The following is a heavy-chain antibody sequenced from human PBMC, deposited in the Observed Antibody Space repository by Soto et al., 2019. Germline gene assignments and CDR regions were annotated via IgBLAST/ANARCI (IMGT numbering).Heavy chain of an antibody. D-gene: IGHD3-22*01. J-gene: IGHJ4*02. CDR1: GFTFSSYS. V-gene: IGHV3-48*02. CDR2: ISSSSATI. Sequence: PGGSLRLSCAASGFTFSSYSMNWVRQTPGKGLEWVSYISSSSATIYYADSVKGRFTISRDNAKKSLYLQMNSLRDEDTAVYFCVRDSPYSSALYEGFDSWGQGTLVTVSS. CDR3: VRDSPYSSALYEGFDS.